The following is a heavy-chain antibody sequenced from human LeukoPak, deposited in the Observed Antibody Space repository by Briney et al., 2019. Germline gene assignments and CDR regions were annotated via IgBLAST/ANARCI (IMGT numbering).Heavy chain of an antibody. V-gene: IGHV3-7*01. CDR1: GFTFSSYW. CDR3: ARHLSGITGYTYGRGIDY. CDR2: IKEDGSEG. D-gene: IGHD5-18*01. Sequence: GGSLRLSCAASGFTFSSYWMSWVRQAPGKGLEWVANIKEDGSEGYYVDSVKGRFTISRDNAKKSLYLQMNSLGAEDTAVYYCARHLSGITGYTYGRGIDYWGQGTLLTVSS. J-gene: IGHJ4*02.